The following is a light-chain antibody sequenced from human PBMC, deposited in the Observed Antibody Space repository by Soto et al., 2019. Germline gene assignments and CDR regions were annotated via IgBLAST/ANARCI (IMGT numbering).Light chain of an antibody. CDR3: QQYYSYPRT. V-gene: IGKV1-8*01. CDR1: QGISSY. CDR2: AAS. J-gene: IGKJ4*01. Sequence: AIWMTQSPSSFSASTGDRVTITCRASQGISSYLAWYQQKPGKAPKLLIYAASTLQSGVPSRFSGSGSGTDFTLTISCLQSEDFATYYCQQYYSYPRTFGGGTKVEIK.